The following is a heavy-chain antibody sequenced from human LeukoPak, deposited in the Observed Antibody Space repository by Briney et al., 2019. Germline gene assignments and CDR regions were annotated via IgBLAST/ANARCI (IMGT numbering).Heavy chain of an antibody. CDR3: ARDPTYYYDSSGYYYHGMDV. V-gene: IGHV3-48*03. Sequence: GGSLRLSCAASGFTFSNYEMNWVRQAPGKGLEWVSYISSSGSTIYYADSVKGRFTISRDNAKNSLYLQINSLRAEDTAVYYCARDPTYYYDSSGYYYHGMDVWGQGTTVTVSS. CDR1: GFTFSNYE. J-gene: IGHJ6*02. D-gene: IGHD3-22*01. CDR2: ISSSGSTI.